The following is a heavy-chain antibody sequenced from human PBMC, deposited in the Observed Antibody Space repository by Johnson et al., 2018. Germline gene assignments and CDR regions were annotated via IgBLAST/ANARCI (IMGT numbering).Heavy chain of an antibody. Sequence: VQLVESGGGLVQPGGSLRLSCAASGFTFSSYWMHWVRQAPGKGLVWVSHDGSNTNYADFVKGRFTISRDNAKNTVYLQMNSLRVEDTAVYFCVRLLDRDFWGQGTLVTVSS. CDR3: VRLLDRDF. D-gene: IGHD3/OR15-3a*01. V-gene: IGHV3-74*02. CDR2: DGSNT. J-gene: IGHJ4*02. CDR1: GFTFSSYW.